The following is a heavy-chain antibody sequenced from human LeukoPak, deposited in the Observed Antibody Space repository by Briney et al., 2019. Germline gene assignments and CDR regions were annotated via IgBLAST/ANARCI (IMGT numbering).Heavy chain of an antibody. CDR2: IRYDGSNK. D-gene: IGHD6-13*01. CDR1: GFTFSSYG. J-gene: IGHJ3*02. Sequence: GGSLRLSCAASGFTFSSYGMHWVRQAPGKGLEWVAFIRYDGSNKYYADSVKGRFTISRDNSKNTLYLQMNSLRAEDTAVYYCAKNFPPIAAASSRDAFDIWGQGTMATVSS. V-gene: IGHV3-30*02. CDR3: AKNFPPIAAASSRDAFDI.